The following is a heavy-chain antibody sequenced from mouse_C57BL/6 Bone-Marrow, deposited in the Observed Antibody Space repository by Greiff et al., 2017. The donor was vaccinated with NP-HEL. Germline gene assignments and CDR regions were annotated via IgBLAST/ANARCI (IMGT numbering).Heavy chain of an antibody. CDR1: GFTFSNYW. Sequence: EVKLMESGGGLVQPGGSMKLSCVASGFTFSNYWMNWVRQSPEKGLEWVAQIRLKSDNYATHYAESVKGRFTISRDDSKSSVYLQMNNLRAEDTGIYYCTVTTPSPYWGQGTLVTVSA. CDR2: IRLKSDNYAT. V-gene: IGHV6-3*01. D-gene: IGHD1-2*01. J-gene: IGHJ3*01. CDR3: TVTTPSPY.